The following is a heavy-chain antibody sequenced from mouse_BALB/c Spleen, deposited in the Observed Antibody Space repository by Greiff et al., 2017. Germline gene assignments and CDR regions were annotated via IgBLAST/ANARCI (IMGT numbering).Heavy chain of an antibody. Sequence: QVHVKQSGSELRSPGSSVKLSCKDFDSEVFPIAYMSWVRQKPGHGFEWIGDILPSIGRTIYGEKFEDKATLDADTVSNTAYLELNSLTSEDSAIYYCARKEDSSGYGAWFAYWGQGTLVTVSA. CDR2: ILPSIGRT. D-gene: IGHD3-2*01. V-gene: IGHV15-2*02. J-gene: IGHJ3*01. CDR1: DSEVFPIAY. CDR3: ARKEDSSGYGAWFAY.